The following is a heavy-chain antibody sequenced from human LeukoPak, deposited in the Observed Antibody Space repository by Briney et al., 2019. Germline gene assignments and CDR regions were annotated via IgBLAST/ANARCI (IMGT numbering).Heavy chain of an antibody. CDR1: GDSVSSNSAT. J-gene: IGHJ4*02. CDR2: TCYRSKWYN. CDR3: ARAPHGSGCDY. D-gene: IGHD6-19*01. Sequence: SQTLSLTCAISGDSVSSNSATWIWIRQSPSRGLEWLGRTCYRSKWYNDYAVSLQGRISVNPDTSKNQFSLHLNSVTPEDTALYYCARAPHGSGCDYWGQGTLVTVSS. V-gene: IGHV6-1*01.